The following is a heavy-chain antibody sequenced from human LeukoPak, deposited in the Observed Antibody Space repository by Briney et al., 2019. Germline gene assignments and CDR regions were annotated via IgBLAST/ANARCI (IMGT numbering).Heavy chain of an antibody. Sequence: SETLSLTCTVSGGSISSSSYYWGWIRQPPGTGLEWIGSIYYSGSTYYNPSLKSRVTISVDTSKNQFSLKLSSVTAADTAVYYCARRRIVVVTATVGGFDYWGQGTLVTVSS. CDR3: ARRRIVVVTATVGGFDY. CDR2: IYYSGST. V-gene: IGHV4-39*01. D-gene: IGHD2-21*02. CDR1: GGSISSSSYY. J-gene: IGHJ4*02.